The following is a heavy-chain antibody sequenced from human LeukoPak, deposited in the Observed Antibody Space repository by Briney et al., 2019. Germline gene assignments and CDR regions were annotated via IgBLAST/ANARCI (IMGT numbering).Heavy chain of an antibody. Sequence: SETLSLTCAVYGVSFSGYYWSWIRQPPEKGLEWIGEINHSGSTNYNPSLKSRVTISVDTSKNQFSLKLSSVTAADTAVYYCARGLVGDILTGYYLDYWGQGTLVTVSS. CDR1: GVSFSGYY. J-gene: IGHJ4*02. D-gene: IGHD3-9*01. V-gene: IGHV4-34*01. CDR3: ARGLVGDILTGYYLDY. CDR2: INHSGST.